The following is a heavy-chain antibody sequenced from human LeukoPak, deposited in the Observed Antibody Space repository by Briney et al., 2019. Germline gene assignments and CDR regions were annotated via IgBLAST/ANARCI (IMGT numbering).Heavy chain of an antibody. V-gene: IGHV3-23*01. J-gene: IGHJ4*02. CDR3: AKESGFWSGFSSSRYFDY. Sequence: HTGGSLRLSCAASGFTVSSNYMSWVRQAPGKGLEWVSAISGSGGSTYYADSVKGRFTISRDNSKNTLYLQMNSLRAEDTAVYYCAKESGFWSGFSSSRYFDYWGQGTLVTVSS. CDR1: GFTVSSNY. CDR2: ISGSGGST. D-gene: IGHD3-3*01.